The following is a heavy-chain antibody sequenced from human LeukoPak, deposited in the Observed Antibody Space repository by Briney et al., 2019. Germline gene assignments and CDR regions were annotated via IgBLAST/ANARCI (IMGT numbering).Heavy chain of an antibody. Sequence: GGSLRLSCAASGFTFGSSAMSWVRQAPGKGLGWVSAVSNSGGSTFYADSVMGRFTISRDNSRNTLYLQMNSLRAEDTAVYYCARDRPYFDYWGQGTLVTVSS. J-gene: IGHJ4*02. CDR2: VSNSGGST. CDR1: GFTFGSSA. V-gene: IGHV3-23*01. CDR3: ARDRPYFDY.